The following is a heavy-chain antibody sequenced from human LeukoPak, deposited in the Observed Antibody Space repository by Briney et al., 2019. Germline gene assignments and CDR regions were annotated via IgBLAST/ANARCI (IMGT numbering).Heavy chain of an antibody. J-gene: IGHJ4*02. CDR3: AREVTDYYDSSGYFDY. D-gene: IGHD3-22*01. Sequence: DSIQGRFTISRDNAENSLYLQMNSLRAEDTAVYYCAREVTDYYDSSGYFDYWGQGTLVTVSS. V-gene: IGHV3-21*06.